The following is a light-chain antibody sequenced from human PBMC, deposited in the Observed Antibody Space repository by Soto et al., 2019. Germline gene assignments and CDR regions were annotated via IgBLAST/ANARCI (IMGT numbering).Light chain of an antibody. CDR1: SSDIGGYRY. CDR3: TSYTSASSVI. CDR2: DVT. V-gene: IGLV2-14*03. J-gene: IGLJ2*01. Sequence: QSALTQPASVSGSPGQSVTISCTGTSSDIGGYRYVSWYQQRPGKAPKLMIHDVTNRPSGVSDRFSGSKSGNTASLTISGLQAEDEADYYCTSYTSASSVIFGGGTKVTVL.